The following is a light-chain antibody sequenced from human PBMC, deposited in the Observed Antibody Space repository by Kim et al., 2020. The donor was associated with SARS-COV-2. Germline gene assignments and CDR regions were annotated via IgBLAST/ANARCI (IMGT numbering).Light chain of an antibody. Sequence: SYELTQPVSVSVALGQTARITCGATNIGSYNVHWYQQKPGQAPALVIYKDKTRPSGIPERISGSNSGNTATLTISRAQAGDDADYYCQVWHRSTGVFGGGTQLTV. CDR2: KDK. J-gene: IGLJ3*02. V-gene: IGLV3-9*01. CDR3: QVWHRSTGV. CDR1: NIGSYN.